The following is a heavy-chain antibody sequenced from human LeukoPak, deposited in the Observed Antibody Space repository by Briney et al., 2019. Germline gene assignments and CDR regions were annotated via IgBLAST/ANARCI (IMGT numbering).Heavy chain of an antibody. J-gene: IGHJ4*02. CDR2: INHTGNT. V-gene: IGHV4-34*01. CDR3: ARVGQKYGDFGYFEY. Sequence: SETLSLTCAVYGGSFSGYYWSWIRQPPGKGLEWIGEINHTGNTNYNPSLKSRVTMSVDTSKNQFSLRLTSVTAADTAVYYCARVGQKYGDFGYFEYWGQGTLVTVSS. D-gene: IGHD4-17*01. CDR1: GGSFSGYY.